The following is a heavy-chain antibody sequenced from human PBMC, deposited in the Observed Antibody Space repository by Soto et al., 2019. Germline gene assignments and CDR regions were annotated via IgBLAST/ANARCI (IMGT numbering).Heavy chain of an antibody. J-gene: IGHJ4*02. CDR1: GFTFSGSS. Sequence: XSLRLSCAASGFTFSGSSMDWVRQAPGKGLEGTSYSNPLSSTMYYADSVKGRFSISRDNAKNSLYLQMNTLRAEDTAMYYCTGGGVSSGPGYWGQGTLVTVSS. D-gene: IGHD3-22*01. V-gene: IGHV3-48*01. CDR3: TGGGVSSGPGY. CDR2: SNPLSSTM.